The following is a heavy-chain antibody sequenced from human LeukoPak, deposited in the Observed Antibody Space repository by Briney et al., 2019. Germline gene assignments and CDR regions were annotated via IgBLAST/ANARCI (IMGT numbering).Heavy chain of an antibody. V-gene: IGHV4-59*01. CDR2: IYYSGST. Sequence: PSETLSLTCAVSGGSISSYYWSWIRQPPGKGLEWIGYIYYSGSTNYNPSLKSRVTISVDTSKNQFSLKLSSVTAADTAVYYGARDRYGGNIDYWGQGTLVTVSS. D-gene: IGHD4-23*01. CDR3: ARDRYGGNIDY. CDR1: GGSISSYY. J-gene: IGHJ4*02.